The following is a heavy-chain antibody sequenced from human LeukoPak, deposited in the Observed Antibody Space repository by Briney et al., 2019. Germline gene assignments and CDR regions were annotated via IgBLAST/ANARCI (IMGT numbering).Heavy chain of an antibody. J-gene: IGHJ5*02. Sequence: PSQTLSLTCTVSGGSISSGDYYWSWIRQPPGKGLEWIGYIYYSGNTFHYNPSLKGRVNISVDTSKNQFSLRLSSVTAVDTAVYYCASTNRSSAGCYGANWFDPWGQGTLVTVSS. D-gene: IGHD2-2*01. CDR2: IYYSGNT. CDR3: ASTNRSSAGCYGANWFDP. V-gene: IGHV4-30-4*08. CDR1: GGSISSGDYY.